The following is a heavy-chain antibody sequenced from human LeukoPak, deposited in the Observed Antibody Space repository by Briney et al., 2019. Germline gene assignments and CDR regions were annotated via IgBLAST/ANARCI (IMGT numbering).Heavy chain of an antibody. CDR1: GFTFSSYA. Sequence: PGGSLRLSCAASGFTFSSYAMSWVRQAPGKGLEWVSAISGSGGSTYYVDSVKGRFTISRDNSKNTLYLQMNSLRAEDTAEYYCAKNGSPRIVVVTAIYNWFDPWGQGTLVTVSS. CDR3: AKNGSPRIVVVTAIYNWFDP. D-gene: IGHD2-21*02. CDR2: ISGSGGST. V-gene: IGHV3-23*01. J-gene: IGHJ5*02.